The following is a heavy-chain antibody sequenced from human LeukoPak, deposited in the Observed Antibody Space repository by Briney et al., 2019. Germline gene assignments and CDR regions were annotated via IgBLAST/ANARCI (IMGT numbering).Heavy chain of an antibody. CDR1: GGTFNHFG. CDR3: ARDRANIGTPLKAFDI. V-gene: IGHV1-69*05. CDR2: IIPILRSA. Sequence: ASVKVSCKASGGTFNHFGINWVRQAPGQGLEWMGAIIPILRSANYAQKFQGRGTITTDESTRTVYMELSSLRSEDTAVYFCARDRANIGTPLKAFDIWGQGTMVTVSA. D-gene: IGHD1-7*01. J-gene: IGHJ3*02.